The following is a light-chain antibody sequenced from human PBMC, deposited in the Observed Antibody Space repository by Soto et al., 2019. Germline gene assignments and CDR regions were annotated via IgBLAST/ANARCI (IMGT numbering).Light chain of an antibody. J-gene: IGKJ4*01. CDR3: QQPNNWPST. CDR1: QSVSNY. CDR2: DAS. Sequence: EIVLTQSPATLSLSPGDRATLSCTASQSVSNYLAWYQQKPCQTPRLLIYDASKRAADIPARFSGSGYGTDFALTISGLEPEDFAVYYCQQPNNWPSTFGGGTKVEIK. V-gene: IGKV3-11*01.